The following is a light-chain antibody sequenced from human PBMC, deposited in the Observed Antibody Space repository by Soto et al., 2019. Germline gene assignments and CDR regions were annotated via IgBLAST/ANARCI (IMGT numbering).Light chain of an antibody. CDR2: GAS. V-gene: IGKV3-20*01. CDR3: QQYGTSPRYT. Sequence: EIVLTQSPGTLSLSPGERATLSCRASQSVSSSYLAWYQQKPGQAPRLLIYGASSRGTGVPDRFSGSGSGTDFTLTISRLEPEDFSVYYCQQYGTSPRYTFGQGTQLEIK. J-gene: IGKJ2*01. CDR1: QSVSSSY.